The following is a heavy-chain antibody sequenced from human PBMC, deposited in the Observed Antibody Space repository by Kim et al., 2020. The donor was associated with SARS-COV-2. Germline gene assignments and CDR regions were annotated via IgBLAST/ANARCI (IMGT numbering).Heavy chain of an antibody. Sequence: GGSLRLSCVASGFTFSSSWMHWVRQTPGEGLVWVSRIIGDGNGATYANSGKGWFTISRDNAKNTVFLQLDSLRDEVTAGYYCACEEVYSTLHQWCEGTL. CDR1: GFTFSSSW. J-gene: IGHJ4*02. CDR2: IIGDGNGA. V-gene: IGHV3-74*01. CDR3: ACEEVYSTLHQ. D-gene: IGHD4-4*01.